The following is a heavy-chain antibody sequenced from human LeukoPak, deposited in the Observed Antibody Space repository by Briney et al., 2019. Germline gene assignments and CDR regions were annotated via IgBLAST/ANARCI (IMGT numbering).Heavy chain of an antibody. CDR2: ISYDGSNK. D-gene: IGHD2-2*01. Sequence: GGSLRLSCAASGFTFSSYAMHWVRQAPGKGLEWVAVISYDGSNKYYADSVKGRFTISRDNSKNTLYLQMNSLRAEDTAVYYCARDPLYCSSTSCPWGQGTLVTVSS. V-gene: IGHV3-30-3*01. CDR1: GFTFSSYA. J-gene: IGHJ5*02. CDR3: ARDPLYCSSTSCP.